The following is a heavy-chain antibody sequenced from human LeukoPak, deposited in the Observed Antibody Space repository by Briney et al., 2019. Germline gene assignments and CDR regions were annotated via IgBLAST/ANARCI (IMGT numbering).Heavy chain of an antibody. CDR2: IIPIFGTA. CDR3: ARARGEIATAGTEYYFDH. J-gene: IGHJ4*02. Sequence: SVKVSCKASGGTFSSYAISWVRQAPGQGLEWMGGIIPIFGTANYAQKFQGRVTITTDESTSTAYMELSSLRSEDTAVYYCARARGEIATAGTEYYFDHWGQGTLVTVSS. D-gene: IGHD6-13*01. V-gene: IGHV1-69*05. CDR1: GGTFSSYA.